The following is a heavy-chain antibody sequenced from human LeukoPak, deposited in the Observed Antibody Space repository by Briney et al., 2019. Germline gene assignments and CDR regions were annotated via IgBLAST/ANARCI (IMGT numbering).Heavy chain of an antibody. Sequence: PGGSLRLSCAASGFTFSSYGMHWVRQAPGKGLEWVAVISYDGSNKYYADSVKGRFTISRDNSKNTLYLQMNSLRAEDTAVYYCAKELFRDGYNTGYFDYWGQGTLVTVSS. J-gene: IGHJ4*02. CDR2: ISYDGSNK. V-gene: IGHV3-30*18. D-gene: IGHD5-24*01. CDR1: GFTFSSYG. CDR3: AKELFRDGYNTGYFDY.